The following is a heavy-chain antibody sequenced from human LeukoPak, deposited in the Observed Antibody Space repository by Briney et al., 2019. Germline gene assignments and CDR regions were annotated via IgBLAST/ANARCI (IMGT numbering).Heavy chain of an antibody. V-gene: IGHV4-34*01. CDR2: INHSGST. D-gene: IGHD6-13*01. J-gene: IGHJ4*02. CDR3: ARSDWKQQLVPDYFDY. CDR1: GGSFSGYY. Sequence: SETLSLTCAVYGGSFSGYYWSWIRQPPGKGLEWIGEINHSGSTNYNPSLKSRVTISVDTSKNQFSLKLSSVTAADTAVYYCARSDWKQQLVPDYFDYWGQGTLVTVSS.